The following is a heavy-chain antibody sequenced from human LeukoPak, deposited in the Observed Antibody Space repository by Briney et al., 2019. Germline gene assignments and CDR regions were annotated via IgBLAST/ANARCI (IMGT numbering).Heavy chain of an antibody. D-gene: IGHD1-26*01. CDR1: GFTFSTYN. V-gene: IGHV3-48*04. Sequence: GGSLRLSCAASGFTFSTYNMNWVRQAPGKGLEWVSYISSSSGTIYYADSVKGRFTISRDNAKKSLYLQINSLRAEDTAVYYCARGMGPAGKVGATPYFDYWGQGTLVTVSS. CDR2: ISSSSGTI. CDR3: ARGMGPAGKVGATPYFDY. J-gene: IGHJ4*02.